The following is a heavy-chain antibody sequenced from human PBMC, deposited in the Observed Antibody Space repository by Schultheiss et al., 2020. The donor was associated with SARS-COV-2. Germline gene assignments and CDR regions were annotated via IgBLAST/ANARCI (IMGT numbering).Heavy chain of an antibody. CDR3: ALGYCSGGSSYSFDP. Sequence: ASVKVSCKASDYTFTNYGITWVRQAPGQGLEWMGWVSAYNGNTNYAQKLQGRVTMTTDTSTSTAYMELRSLRSDDTAVYYCALGYCSGGSSYSFDPWGQGTLVNVSS. D-gene: IGHD2-15*01. J-gene: IGHJ5*02. V-gene: IGHV1-18*01. CDR1: DYTFTNYG. CDR2: VSAYNGNT.